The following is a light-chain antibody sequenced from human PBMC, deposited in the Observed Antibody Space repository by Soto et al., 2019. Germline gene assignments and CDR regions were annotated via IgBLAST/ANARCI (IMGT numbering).Light chain of an antibody. V-gene: IGKV2-28*01. Sequence: DIVMTQSPLSLPVTPGEPASISCRSSQSLLHRNGFNYLEWYLQRPGQSPQLLIDLGSDRASGVPDRFSGRGSGTDFTLTISRVEAEDVGVYYCMQSLQTPWTFGQGTKVEI. CDR2: LGS. J-gene: IGKJ1*01. CDR1: QSLLHRNGFNY. CDR3: MQSLQTPWT.